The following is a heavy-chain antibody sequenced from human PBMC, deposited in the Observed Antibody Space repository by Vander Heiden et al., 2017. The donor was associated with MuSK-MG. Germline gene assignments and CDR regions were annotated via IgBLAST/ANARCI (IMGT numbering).Heavy chain of an antibody. D-gene: IGHD3-22*01. CDR1: GGSISSGGYC. J-gene: IGHJ3*02. CDR3: ARHITMIVVPNDAFDI. V-gene: IGHV4-31*03. Sequence: QVQLQESGPGLVKPSQTLSLTCTVSGGSISSGGYCGGWVRQHPGKGLEWIGYIYYSGSTYYNPSLKSRVTISVDTSKNQFSLKLSSVTAADTAVYYCARHITMIVVPNDAFDIWGEGTMVAVSS. CDR2: IYYSGST.